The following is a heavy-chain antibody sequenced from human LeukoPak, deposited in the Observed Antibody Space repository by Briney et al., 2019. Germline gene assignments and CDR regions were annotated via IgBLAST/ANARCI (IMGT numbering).Heavy chain of an antibody. D-gene: IGHD4-17*01. J-gene: IGHJ4*02. CDR3: ARDKNAVTTSTAFDY. CDR2: IKQDGSEK. V-gene: IGHV3-7*01. CDR1: GFTFSSYW. Sequence: GGSLRLSCAASGFTFSSYWMSWVRQAPGQGLEWVANIKQDGSEKYYVDSVKGRFTISRDNAKNSLYLQMNSLRAEDTAVYYCARDKNAVTTSTAFDYWGQGTLVTVSS.